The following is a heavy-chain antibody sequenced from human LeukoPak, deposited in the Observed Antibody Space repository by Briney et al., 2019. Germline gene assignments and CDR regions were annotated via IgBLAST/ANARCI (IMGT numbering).Heavy chain of an antibody. Sequence: ASVKVSCKVSGYTLTELSMHWVRQAPGKGLEWMGGFDPEDGETIYAQKFQGRVTMTEDTSTDTAYMELSSLRSDDTAVYYCAFTDFKLERLPATWGQGTLVTVSS. CDR3: AFTDFKLERLPAT. V-gene: IGHV1-24*01. J-gene: IGHJ4*02. D-gene: IGHD1-1*01. CDR1: GYTLTELS. CDR2: FDPEDGET.